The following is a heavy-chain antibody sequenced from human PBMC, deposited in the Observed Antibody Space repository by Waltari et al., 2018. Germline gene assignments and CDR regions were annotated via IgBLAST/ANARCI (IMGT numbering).Heavy chain of an antibody. J-gene: IGHJ3*02. V-gene: IGHV3-48*01. CDR3: ARGRRDGYNLEDAFDI. CDR1: GFTFSSYS. D-gene: IGHD5-12*01. Sequence: EVQLVESGGGLVQPGGSLRLSCAASGFTFSSYSMNWVRQAPGKGLEWVSYISSSSTIYYADSVKGRFTISRDNAKNSLYLQMNSLRAEDTAVYYCARGRRDGYNLEDAFDIWGQGTMVTVSS. CDR2: ISSSSTI.